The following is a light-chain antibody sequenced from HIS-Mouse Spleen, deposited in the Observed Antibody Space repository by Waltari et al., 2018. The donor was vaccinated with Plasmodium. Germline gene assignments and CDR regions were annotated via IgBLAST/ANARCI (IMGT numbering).Light chain of an antibody. J-gene: IGLJ3*02. CDR1: ALPKKY. CDR3: YSTDSSGNHRV. Sequence: SYELTQPPSVSVSPGQTARITCSGDALPKKYAYWYQQKSGQAPVLVLYEDSKRPSGIPELFSGSSSGTMATFTISGAQVEDEADYYCYSTDSSGNHRVFGGGTKLTVL. CDR2: EDS. V-gene: IGLV3-10*01.